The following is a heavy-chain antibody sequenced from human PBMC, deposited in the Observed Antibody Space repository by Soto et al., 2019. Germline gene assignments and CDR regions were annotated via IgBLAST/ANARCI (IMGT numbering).Heavy chain of an antibody. Sequence: GGSLRLSCEASGFTFSSFAIHWVRQAPGKGLEWVALISYDGGNKYYADSVKGRFTISRDNSKNTVYLQMNSLREEDTAVYYCASGYGCYWGQGSLLTVSS. CDR2: ISYDGGNK. CDR1: GFTFSSFA. D-gene: IGHD5-18*01. V-gene: IGHV3-30-3*01. J-gene: IGHJ4*02. CDR3: ASGYGCY.